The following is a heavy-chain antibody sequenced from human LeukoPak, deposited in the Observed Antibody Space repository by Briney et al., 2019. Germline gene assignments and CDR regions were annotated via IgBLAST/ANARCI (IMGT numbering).Heavy chain of an antibody. D-gene: IGHD3-22*01. J-gene: IGHJ6*02. CDR1: GYTLTELS. V-gene: IGHV1-24*01. CDR3: ATREDYYDSSHGMDV. CDR2: FDPEDGET. Sequence: ASVNVSCKVSGYTLTELSMHWVRQAPGKGLEWMGGFDPEDGETIYAQKFQGRVTMTEDTSTDTAYMELSSLRSEDTAVYYCATREDYYDSSHGMDVWGQGTTVTVSS.